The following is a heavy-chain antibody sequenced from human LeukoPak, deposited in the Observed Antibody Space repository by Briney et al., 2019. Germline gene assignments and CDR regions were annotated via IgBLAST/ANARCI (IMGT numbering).Heavy chain of an antibody. J-gene: IGHJ4*02. CDR2: RQSNGYT. CDR3: ARGVYGAYFDF. V-gene: IGHV4-61*01. CDR1: GGSVSSGSYY. Sequence: SETLSLTCTVSGGSVSSGSYYWSWLRQPPGKGLEWIAYRQSNGYTEYYPSLMSRVTISLDTSKRQLSLKLTSVTAADTAVYYCARGVYGAYFDFWGQGTLVTVSS. D-gene: IGHD4-17*01.